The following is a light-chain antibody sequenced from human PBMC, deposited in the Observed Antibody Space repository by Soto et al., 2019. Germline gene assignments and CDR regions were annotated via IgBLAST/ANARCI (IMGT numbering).Light chain of an antibody. CDR3: QHYNSS. Sequence: DIQMTQSPSTLSASVGDRVTITCRASQSISSWLAWYQQKPGKAPKLLIYKASSLEGGVASRFSGSGSGTEFTLTISSLQPDDFATYYCQHYNSSFGQGTKLEIK. V-gene: IGKV1-5*03. J-gene: IGKJ2*01. CDR1: QSISSW. CDR2: KAS.